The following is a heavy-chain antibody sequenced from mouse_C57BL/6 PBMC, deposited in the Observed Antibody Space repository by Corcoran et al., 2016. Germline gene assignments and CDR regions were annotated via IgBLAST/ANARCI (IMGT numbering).Heavy chain of an antibody. V-gene: IGHV1-76*01. J-gene: IGHJ4*01. D-gene: IGHD1-1*01. CDR2: IYPGSGNT. Sequence: QVQLKQSGAELVRPGASVKLSCKASGYTFTDYYINWVKQRPGQGLEWIARIYPGSGNTYYNEKFKGKATLTAEKSSSTAYMQLSSLTSEDSAVYCCARYTTVAPYAMDYWGQGTSVTVSS. CDR1: GYTFTDYY. CDR3: ARYTTVAPYAMDY.